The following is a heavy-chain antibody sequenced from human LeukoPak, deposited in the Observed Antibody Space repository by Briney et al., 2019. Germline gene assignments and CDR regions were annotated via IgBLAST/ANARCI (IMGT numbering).Heavy chain of an antibody. Sequence: GGSLRLSCAASGFTFNNYAMTWVRQPPGKGLEWVSVIGGRDVSTLYADSVKGRFTISRDNSKNTVYLQMNSLRAEDTAVYYCAKVPPLSRCISAAACWFDPWGQGTLVTVSS. CDR3: AKVPPLSRCISAAACWFDP. CDR2: IGGRDVST. CDR1: GFTFNNYA. D-gene: IGHD6-13*01. J-gene: IGHJ5*02. V-gene: IGHV3-23*01.